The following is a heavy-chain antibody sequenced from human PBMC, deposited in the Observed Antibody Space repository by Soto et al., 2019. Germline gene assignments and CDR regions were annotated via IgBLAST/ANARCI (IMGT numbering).Heavy chain of an antibody. V-gene: IGHV1-46*01. CDR3: AREENCSDGVCYSEYFQR. D-gene: IGHD2-15*01. CDR1: GYIFTTYS. CDR2: VNPSGGST. J-gene: IGHJ1*01. Sequence: ASVKVSCKASGYIFTTYSMHWVRQAPGQGLEWMGVVNPSGGSTNYAQRFQGRITMTRDTSTSTVYMDLKFLTSEDTAVYYCAREENCSDGVCYSEYFQRWGQGTLVTVSS.